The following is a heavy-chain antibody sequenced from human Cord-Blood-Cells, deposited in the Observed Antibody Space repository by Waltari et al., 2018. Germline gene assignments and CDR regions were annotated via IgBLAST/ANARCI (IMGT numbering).Heavy chain of an antibody. D-gene: IGHD6-13*01. Sequence: QVQLVQSGAEVKKPGASVKVSCKASGYTFTSYDINWVRQATGQGLEWMGWMNPNSGKTGYAQKVQGRVTMTRNTSISTAYMELSSLGSEDTAVYYCARAGSSWYYYYYGMDVWGQGTTVTVSS. CDR1: GYTFTSYD. V-gene: IGHV1-8*01. J-gene: IGHJ6*02. CDR2: MNPNSGKT. CDR3: ARAGSSWYYYYYGMDV.